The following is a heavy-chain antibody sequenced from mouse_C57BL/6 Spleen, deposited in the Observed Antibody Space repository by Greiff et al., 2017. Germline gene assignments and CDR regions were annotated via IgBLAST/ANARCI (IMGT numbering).Heavy chain of an antibody. Sequence: QVQLQQPGAELVKPGASVTLSCKASGYTFTSYWMHWVKQRPGQGLEWIGMIHPNSGSTNYNEKFKSKATLTVDKSSSTAYMQLSSLTSEDSAVYYCAREGSSGLFAYWGQGTLVTVSA. CDR3: AREGSSGLFAY. CDR2: IHPNSGST. D-gene: IGHD3-2*02. CDR1: GYTFTSYW. V-gene: IGHV1-64*01. J-gene: IGHJ3*01.